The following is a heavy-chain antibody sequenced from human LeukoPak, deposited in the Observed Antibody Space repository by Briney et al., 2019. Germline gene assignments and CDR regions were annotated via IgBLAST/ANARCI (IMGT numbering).Heavy chain of an antibody. CDR2: INPSGGST. Sequence: ASVKVSCKASGYTFTSYYMHWVRQAAGQGLGWMVIINPSGGSTSYAQKFQGRVTMTRDTSTSTVYMELSSLRSGDTAVYYCARDRKLSSGWSEFDYWGQGTLVTVSS. CDR1: GYTFTSYY. D-gene: IGHD6-19*01. CDR3: ARDRKLSSGWSEFDY. J-gene: IGHJ4*02. V-gene: IGHV1-46*01.